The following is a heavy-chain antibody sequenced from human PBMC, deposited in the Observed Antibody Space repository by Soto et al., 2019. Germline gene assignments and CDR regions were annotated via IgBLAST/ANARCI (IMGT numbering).Heavy chain of an antibody. CDR2: VSHDGRNT. CDR1: GFTFSDYA. Sequence: VQLVESGGGVVQPGRSLRLSCAASGFTFSDYAMHWVRQAPGKGLAWVAVVSHDGRNTHYADSVMGRFTITRDSSKNTVSLEITSLRAGDTSVYYCVKGGRQWLVTSDFNYWGQGALVTVSS. CDR3: VKGGRQWLVTSDFNY. V-gene: IGHV3-30*18. D-gene: IGHD6-19*01. J-gene: IGHJ4*02.